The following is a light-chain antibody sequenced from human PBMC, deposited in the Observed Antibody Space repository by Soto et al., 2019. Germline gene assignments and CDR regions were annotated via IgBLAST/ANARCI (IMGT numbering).Light chain of an antibody. CDR3: QQYYSTPPT. Sequence: DIVMTQSPDSLAVSLGERATINCKSSQSVLYSSNNKNYLAWYQQKPGQPPKLLIYWASTRESGVPDRFSGSGSGTDFTLTISSLQAEDVEDYYCQQYYSTPPTFGHGTKVEIK. CDR1: QSVLYSSNNKNY. V-gene: IGKV4-1*01. J-gene: IGKJ1*01. CDR2: WAS.